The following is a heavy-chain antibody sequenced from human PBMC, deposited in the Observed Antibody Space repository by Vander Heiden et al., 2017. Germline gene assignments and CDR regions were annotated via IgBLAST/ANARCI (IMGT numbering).Heavy chain of an antibody. V-gene: IGHV3-33*01. CDR1: GFTFSSYG. J-gene: IGHJ4*02. D-gene: IGHD7-27*01. CDR2: IWYDGSNK. CDR3: ARAGEGLYYFDY. Sequence: QVQLVESGGGVVQPGRSLRLSCAASGFTFSSYGMHWVRQAPGKGLEWVAVIWYDGSNKYEADAVKGRFTISRDNSKKTRYLKMKRMRAEDTAVYYYARAGEGLYYFDYWGQGTMVTVYS.